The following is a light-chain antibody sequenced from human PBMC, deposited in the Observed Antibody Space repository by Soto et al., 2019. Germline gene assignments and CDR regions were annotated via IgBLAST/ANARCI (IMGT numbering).Light chain of an antibody. CDR1: RSVSSSY. CDR2: GAS. Sequence: EIVVTQSPGTLSLSPGERATLSCRASRSVSSSYLAWYQQKPGQAPSLLIYGASSRATGIPDRFSGSGSGTDFTLTISRLEPEDFAVYYCQQYGSSPGTFGQGTKVDIK. V-gene: IGKV3-20*01. CDR3: QQYGSSPGT. J-gene: IGKJ1*01.